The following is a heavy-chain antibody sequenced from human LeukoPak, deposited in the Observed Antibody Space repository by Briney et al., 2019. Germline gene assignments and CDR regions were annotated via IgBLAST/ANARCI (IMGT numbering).Heavy chain of an antibody. CDR2: INHSGST. V-gene: IGHV4-39*07. CDR1: GGSISSSSYY. CDR3: ARVGYCTNGVCYRYYFDY. J-gene: IGHJ4*02. Sequence: SETLSLTCTVSGGSISSSSYYWSWIRQPPGKGLEWIGEINHSGSTNYNPSLKSRVTISVDTSKNQFSLKLSSVTAADTAVYYCARVGYCTNGVCYRYYFDYWGQGTLVTVSS. D-gene: IGHD2-8*01.